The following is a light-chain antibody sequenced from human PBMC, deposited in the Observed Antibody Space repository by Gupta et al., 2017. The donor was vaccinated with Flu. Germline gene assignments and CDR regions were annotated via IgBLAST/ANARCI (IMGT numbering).Light chain of an antibody. CDR3: CSYEGRSHWV. J-gene: IGLJ3*02. CDR2: EVS. Sequence: SITISCTGTSSDVGKYNLVSWYQQPPGTAPKLMWYEVSKGPSGISNRFTGSKSGNTAFLTISGLQAEDEAYYYCCSYEGRSHWVFGGGTKLTVL. V-gene: IGLV2-23*02. CDR1: SSDVGKYNL.